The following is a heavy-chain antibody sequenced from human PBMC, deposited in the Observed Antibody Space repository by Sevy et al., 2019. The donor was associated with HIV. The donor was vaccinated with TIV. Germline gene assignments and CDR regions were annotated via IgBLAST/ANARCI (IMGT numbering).Heavy chain of an antibody. CDR2: IKEDDTVK. J-gene: IGHJ4*02. CDR3: VRAIQSEGSF. V-gene: IGHV3-7*04. D-gene: IGHD2-2*02. CDR1: GFSLETYW. Sequence: GGSLRLSCAASGFSLETYWMNWVRQAPGKPLEWVANIKEDDTVKYYVDSVKGRFTIFRDKGRNLVYLVMNNLRVEDTAFYDCVRAIQSEGSFWGQGTLVTVSS.